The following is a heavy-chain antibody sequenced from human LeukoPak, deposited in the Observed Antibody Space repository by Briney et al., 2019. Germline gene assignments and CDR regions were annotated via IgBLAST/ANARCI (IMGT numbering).Heavy chain of an antibody. J-gene: IGHJ4*02. V-gene: IGHV1-69*13. D-gene: IGHD2-2*01. CDR1: GVTFSSYA. Sequence: VKGSCKASGVTFSSYAISWVRQAPGQGLEWIGGIIPIFGTANYAQKFQGRVTITTDESTSTAYMELSSLRSEDTAVYYCARGVVPAAIVYFDYWGQGTLVTVSS. CDR2: IIPIFGTA. CDR3: ARGVVPAAIVYFDY.